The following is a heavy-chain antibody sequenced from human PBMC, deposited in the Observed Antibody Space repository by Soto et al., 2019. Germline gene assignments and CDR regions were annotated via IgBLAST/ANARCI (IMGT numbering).Heavy chain of an antibody. D-gene: IGHD3-10*01. CDR1: EGKFRKYW. CDR3: ARNHYGEGRPPAYDI. V-gene: IGHV5-51*01. CDR2: IYPGNSDT. J-gene: IGHJ3*02. Sequence: GCEGKFRKYWSGRVRQKKRKGLAWMGIIYPGNSDTRYSPSFQGQVTISADKSISTAYLQWTSLEASDTAIYYCARNHYGEGRPPAYDIWGQGTMVTVSS.